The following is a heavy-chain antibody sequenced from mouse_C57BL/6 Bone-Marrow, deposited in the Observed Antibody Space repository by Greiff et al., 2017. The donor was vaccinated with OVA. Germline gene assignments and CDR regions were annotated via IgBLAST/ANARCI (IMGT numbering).Heavy chain of an antibody. CDR1: GYTFTSYW. J-gene: IGHJ1*03. V-gene: IGHV1-53*01. CDR2: INPSNGGT. CDR3: AREEELTLWWYFDV. Sequence: QVQLQQSDAELVKPGASVKLSCKASGYTFTSYWMHWVKQRPGQGLEWIGNINPSNGGTNYNEKFKSKATLTVDKSSSTAYMQLSSLTSEDSAVYYCAREEELTLWWYFDVWGTGTTVTVSS. D-gene: IGHD1-1*02.